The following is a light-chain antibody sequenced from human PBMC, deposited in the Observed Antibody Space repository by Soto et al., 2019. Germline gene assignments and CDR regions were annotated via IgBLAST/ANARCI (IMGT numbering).Light chain of an antibody. CDR3: QQYNSYSQT. Sequence: DIQMTQSPSTLSASVGDRVTITCRASQSISTWLAWYQQKPGKTPKLLIYDASSLESGVPSRFSGSGSGTEFTLTISSLQPDDLATYYCQQYNSYSQTLGQGTKVEIK. J-gene: IGKJ1*01. CDR2: DAS. V-gene: IGKV1-5*01. CDR1: QSISTW.